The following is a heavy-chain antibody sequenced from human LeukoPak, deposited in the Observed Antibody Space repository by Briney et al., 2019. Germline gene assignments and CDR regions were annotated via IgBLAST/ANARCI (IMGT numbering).Heavy chain of an antibody. CDR1: GGSISTYH. Sequence: PSETLSLTCTVSGGSISTYHWSWIRQPPGEGLEWVGSMYYSGSNNYQTSLKSRVTISVDTSKNQFSLKLSSVTAADTAVYYCAIHAYYYDRSGSYEAFDIWGQGTMVTVSS. D-gene: IGHD3-22*01. CDR3: AIHAYYYDRSGSYEAFDI. CDR2: MYYSGSN. J-gene: IGHJ3*02. V-gene: IGHV4-59*08.